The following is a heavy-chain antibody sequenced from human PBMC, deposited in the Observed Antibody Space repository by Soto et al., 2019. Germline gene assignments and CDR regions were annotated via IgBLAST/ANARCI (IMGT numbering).Heavy chain of an antibody. CDR2: IYYSGNT. CDR3: VRHVHGAHSWFDP. CDR1: GGSISDSY. Sequence: SETLSLTCTVSGGSISDSYWSWIRQPPGKRLEWIGYIYYSGNTNYNPSLKSRVTISLDTSNNQFSLKLSSVTAADTAVYYCVRHVHGAHSWFDPWGQGTLVTVSS. J-gene: IGHJ5*02. V-gene: IGHV4-59*08. D-gene: IGHD4-17*01.